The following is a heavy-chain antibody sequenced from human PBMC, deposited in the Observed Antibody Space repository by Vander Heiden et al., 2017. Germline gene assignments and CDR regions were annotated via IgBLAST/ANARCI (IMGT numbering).Heavy chain of an antibody. CDR1: GFTFSSYA. CDR3: ARGPSDSSGWWYFDY. J-gene: IGHJ4*02. CDR2: ISYDGSNK. Sequence: QVQLVESGGGVVQPGRSLRLSCAASGFTFSSYAMHWVRQAPGKGLEWVAVISYDGSNKYYADSVKGRFTISRDNSKNTLYLQMNRLRAEDTAVYYCARGPSDSSGWWYFDYWGQGTLVTVSS. V-gene: IGHV3-30-3*01. D-gene: IGHD6-19*01.